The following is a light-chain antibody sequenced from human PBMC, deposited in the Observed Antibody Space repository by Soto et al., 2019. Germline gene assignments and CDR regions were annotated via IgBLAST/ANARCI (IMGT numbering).Light chain of an antibody. J-gene: IGLJ2*01. CDR3: QTWGAGVHVL. CDR1: SGYSNYA. V-gene: IGLV4-69*01. Sequence: QLVLTQSSSASASLGASVKLTCTLSSGYSNYAIAWHQHQPEKGPRYLLKVNSDGSHRRGDGIPDRFSGSSSGTERYLTISSLQSEDEADYYCQTWGAGVHVLFGGGTKVTVL. CDR2: VNSDGSH.